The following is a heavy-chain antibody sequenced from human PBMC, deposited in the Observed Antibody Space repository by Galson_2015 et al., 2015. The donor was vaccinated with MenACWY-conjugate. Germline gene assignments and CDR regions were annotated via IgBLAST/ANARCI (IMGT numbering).Heavy chain of an antibody. CDR1: GFTFSTYV. Sequence: SLRLSCAASGFTFSTYVMSWVRQAPGKGLEWVSSISGSAATTYYADSVKGRLTISRDNFKNTLYLQINSLRAEDTATYYCAKGGDSGYSDVYNYWGQGTLVGVSS. V-gene: IGHV3-23*01. CDR3: AKGGDSGYSDVYNY. CDR2: ISGSAATT. J-gene: IGHJ4*02. D-gene: IGHD5-18*01.